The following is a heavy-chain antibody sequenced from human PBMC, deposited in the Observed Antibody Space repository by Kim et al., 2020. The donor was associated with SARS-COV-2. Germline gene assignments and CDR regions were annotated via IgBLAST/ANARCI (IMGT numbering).Heavy chain of an antibody. J-gene: IGHJ6*02. D-gene: IGHD3-10*01. V-gene: IGHV3-53*01. Sequence: FTISRDNSKNTLYLQMNSLRAEDTAVYYCARDRLLWFGELSAYYYYGMDVWGQGTTVTVSS. CDR3: ARDRLLWFGELSAYYYYGMDV.